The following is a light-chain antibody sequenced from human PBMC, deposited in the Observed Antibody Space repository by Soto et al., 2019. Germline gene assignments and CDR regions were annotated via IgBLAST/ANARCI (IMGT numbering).Light chain of an antibody. Sequence: GARVTITCRASQNINNWIAWYQQKPGKAPKFLIYDASTLESGVPSRFSGSGSGTEFTLTISSLQPDDFATYYCQYCDTRWPFGQGTKVDIK. V-gene: IGKV1-5*01. CDR2: DAS. CDR3: QYCDTRWP. J-gene: IGKJ1*01. CDR1: QNINNW.